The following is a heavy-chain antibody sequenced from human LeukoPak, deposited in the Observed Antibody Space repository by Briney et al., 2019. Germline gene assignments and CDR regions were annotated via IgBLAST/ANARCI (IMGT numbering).Heavy chain of an antibody. CDR1: GFTFDDYA. D-gene: IGHD3-3*01. V-gene: IGHV3-9*01. CDR3: AKDMGFWSGYYSDYYYYGTDV. Sequence: GGSLRLSCAASGFTFDDYAMHWVRQAPGKGLEWVSGISWNSGSIGYADSVKGRFTISRDNAKNSLYLQMNSLRAEDTALYYCAKDMGFWSGYYSDYYYYGTDVWGQGTTVTVSS. CDR2: ISWNSGSI. J-gene: IGHJ6*02.